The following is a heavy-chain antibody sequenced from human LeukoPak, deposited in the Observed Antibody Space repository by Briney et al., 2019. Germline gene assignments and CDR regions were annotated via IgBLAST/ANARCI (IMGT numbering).Heavy chain of an antibody. CDR3: ARVLEPHGWFDP. V-gene: IGHV4-59*08. J-gene: IGHJ5*02. CDR2: IYYSGST. CDR1: GGSISNYY. Sequence: SETLSLTCTVSGGSISNYYWSWIRQPPGKGLEWIGYIYYSGSTYYNPSLKSRVSISVDTSKNQFSLKLCSVTAADTAVYYCARVLEPHGWFDPWGQGTLVTVSS. D-gene: IGHD1-1*01.